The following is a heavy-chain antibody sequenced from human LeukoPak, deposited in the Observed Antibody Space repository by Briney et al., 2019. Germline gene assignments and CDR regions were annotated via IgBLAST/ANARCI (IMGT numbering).Heavy chain of an antibody. Sequence: GGSLRLSCAASGFTFTTYAMSWVRQAPGKGLEWVSGIIGSGGITYHADSVKGRFTISRDNAKNSLYLQMNSLRDEDTAVYYCARDVKVGASPFDYWGQGTLVTVSS. CDR2: IIGSGGIT. CDR1: GFTFTTYA. D-gene: IGHD1-26*01. CDR3: ARDVKVGASPFDY. V-gene: IGHV3-23*01. J-gene: IGHJ4*02.